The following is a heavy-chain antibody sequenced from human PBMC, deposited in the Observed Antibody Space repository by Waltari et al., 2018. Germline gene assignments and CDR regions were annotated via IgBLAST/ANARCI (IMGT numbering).Heavy chain of an antibody. CDR1: GFPFSRHA. V-gene: IGHV3-23*04. Sequence: EVQLVESGGGLVQPGGFLRLSCSASGFPFSRHAMRWVRQAPGKGLEWVSAISGSGCSTYYADSVKGRFTISRDNSKNTLYLQMNSLRAEDTAVYYCAKDQGVATTPDAFDIWGQGTMVTVSS. D-gene: IGHD5-12*01. CDR3: AKDQGVATTPDAFDI. CDR2: ISGSGCST. J-gene: IGHJ3*02.